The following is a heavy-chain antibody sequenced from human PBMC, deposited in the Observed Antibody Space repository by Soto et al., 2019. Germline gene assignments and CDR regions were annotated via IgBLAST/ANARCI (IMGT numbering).Heavy chain of an antibody. CDR2: IYYTGST. CDR1: GGSISPYY. V-gene: IGHV4-59*01. J-gene: IGHJ6*02. D-gene: IGHD3-10*01. CDR3: ARDRGDRSDYYYGVDV. Sequence: SETLSLTCTVSGGSISPYYWSWIRQPPGKGLEWIGYIYYTGSTNYNPSLKSRVTVSVDTSKNQFSLKLTSVTAADTAVYYCARDRGDRSDYYYGVDVWGQGTTVTVSS.